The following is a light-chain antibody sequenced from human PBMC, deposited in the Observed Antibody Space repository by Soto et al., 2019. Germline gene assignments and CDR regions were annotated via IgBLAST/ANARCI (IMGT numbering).Light chain of an antibody. CDR3: SSYTTTTTLVV. Sequence: QSALTQPASVSGSPGQSITISCSGSSSDIGSYNYVSWYQQHPGKAPKLMIYDVTNRPSGVSARFSGSKSGDTASLTISGLQADDEADYYCSSYTTTTTLVVFGGGTKLTVL. V-gene: IGLV2-14*03. CDR2: DVT. J-gene: IGLJ2*01. CDR1: SSDIGSYNY.